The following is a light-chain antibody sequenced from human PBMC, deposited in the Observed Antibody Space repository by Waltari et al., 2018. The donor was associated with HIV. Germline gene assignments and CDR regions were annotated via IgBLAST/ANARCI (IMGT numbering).Light chain of an antibody. J-gene: IGLJ1*01. CDR2: GNN. V-gene: IGLV1-40*01. CDR3: QSYDSSLSGYV. CDR1: SSNIGPAYD. Sequence: QSVLTQPPSVSGAPGQRVTISCTGSSSNIGPAYDVHWYQQLPGIAPKLLIHGNNNRPSGVPDRFSGSKSGTSASLAITGLQAEDEAVYSCQSYDSSLSGYVFGTGTKVTVL.